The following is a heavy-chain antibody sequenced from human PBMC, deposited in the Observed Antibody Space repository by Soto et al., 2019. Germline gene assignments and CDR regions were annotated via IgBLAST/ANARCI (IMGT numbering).Heavy chain of an antibody. CDR3: TTGPGGDWQDY. D-gene: IGHD2-21*02. V-gene: IGHV3-15*05. J-gene: IGHJ4*02. Sequence: VGSLRLSCAVSGFTFSNAWMTWVRQAPGKGLEWVGRIKSKTHGGTADYASPVKGRFTISRDDSKNTLYLRMNSLKIEDTAMYYCTTGPGGDWQDYWGRGTLVTVSS. CDR1: GFTFSNAW. CDR2: IKSKTHGGTA.